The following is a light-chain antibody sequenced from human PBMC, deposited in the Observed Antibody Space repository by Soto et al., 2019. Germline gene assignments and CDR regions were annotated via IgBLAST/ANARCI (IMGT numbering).Light chain of an antibody. Sequence: QSVLTQPASVSGSPGQSITIPCTGTSSDVGGYNYVSWYQQHPGKAPKLMIYDVSNRPSGVSNRFSGSKSGNTASLTISGLQAEDEADYYCSSYTSSTLVVFGGGTKLTVL. CDR3: SSYTSSTLVV. CDR1: SSDVGGYNY. CDR2: DVS. J-gene: IGLJ2*01. V-gene: IGLV2-14*01.